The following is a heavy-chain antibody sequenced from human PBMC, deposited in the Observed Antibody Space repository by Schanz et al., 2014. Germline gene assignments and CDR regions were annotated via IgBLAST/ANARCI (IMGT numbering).Heavy chain of an antibody. CDR3: ARDGIGADKR. CDR1: GYTFTGYY. CDR2: INPNNGGT. V-gene: IGHV1-2*02. J-gene: IGHJ4*02. D-gene: IGHD6-13*01. Sequence: QVQLVESGAEVKKPGASVKVSCKASGYTFTGYYMHWVRQAPGQGLEWMGWINPNNGGTNYAQKFQGRVTMTRDTSISTAYMEMTRLTSDDTAVYYCARDGIGADKRWGQGTLVTVSS.